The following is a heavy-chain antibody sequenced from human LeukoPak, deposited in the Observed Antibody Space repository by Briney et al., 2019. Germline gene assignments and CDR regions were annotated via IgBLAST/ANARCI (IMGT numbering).Heavy chain of an antibody. V-gene: IGHV4-34*01. Sequence: PSETLSLTCAVYGGSFSGYYWSWIRQPPGKGLEWIGEINHSGSTNYNSSFKSRVTISVDTSKNQFSLKLSSVTAADTAVYYCARGPLTYCSSTSCYYFDYWGQGTLVTVSS. CDR1: GGSFSGYY. D-gene: IGHD2-2*01. J-gene: IGHJ4*02. CDR2: INHSGST. CDR3: ARGPLTYCSSTSCYYFDY.